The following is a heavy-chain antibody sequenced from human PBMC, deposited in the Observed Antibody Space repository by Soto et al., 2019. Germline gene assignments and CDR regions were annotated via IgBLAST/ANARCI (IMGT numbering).Heavy chain of an antibody. D-gene: IGHD3-10*01. CDR1: GNTFTSYD. V-gene: IGHV1-8*01. CDR3: APGRASGSYSLLDY. Sequence: QVQLVQSGAEVKKPGASVKVSCKASGNTFTSYDINWVRQATGHGLEWMGWINPNSGNIGYAQKFQGRVTITRDTAIRTAYMDVSRLRSDDTAVYYCAPGRASGSYSLLDYWGPGTLGTVSS. J-gene: IGHJ4*02. CDR2: INPNSGNI.